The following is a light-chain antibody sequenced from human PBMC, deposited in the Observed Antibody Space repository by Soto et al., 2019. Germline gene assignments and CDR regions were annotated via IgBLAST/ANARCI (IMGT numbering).Light chain of an antibody. Sequence: QSALTQPASVSGSPGQSITISCTGTSSDVSGYNYVSWYQQHPGKAPKLMIYEVSNRPSGVSNRFSGSKSGNTASLTISGLQAEDEADYCCSSYTSSSTLVFGTGTMLTVL. CDR1: SSDVSGYNY. V-gene: IGLV2-14*01. J-gene: IGLJ1*01. CDR3: SSYTSSSTLV. CDR2: EVS.